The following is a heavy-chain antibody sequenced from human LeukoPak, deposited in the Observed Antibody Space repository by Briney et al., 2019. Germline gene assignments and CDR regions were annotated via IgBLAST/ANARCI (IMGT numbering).Heavy chain of an antibody. CDR3: ARNPIELRGYSYGYFDY. J-gene: IGHJ4*02. D-gene: IGHD5-18*01. CDR1: GGTFSRYA. Sequence: SVKVSYKASGGTFSRYAISWVRQAPGQGLEWMGGIIPIFGTANYAQKLQGRVTITADESTSTAYMELSSLRSEDTAVYYCARNPIELRGYSYGYFDYWGQGTLVTVSS. CDR2: IIPIFGTA. V-gene: IGHV1-69*01.